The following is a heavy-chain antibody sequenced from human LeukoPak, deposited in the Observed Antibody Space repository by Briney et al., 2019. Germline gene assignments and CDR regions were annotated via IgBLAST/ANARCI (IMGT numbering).Heavy chain of an antibody. CDR2: ISAYNGNT. CDR1: GYTFTSYG. Sequence: GASVKVSCKASGYTFTSYGISWVRQAPGQGLEWMGWISAYNGNTNYAQKLQGRVTMTTDTSTSTAYMELRSLRSDDTAVYYCARASIVGATRVPGWFDPWGQGTLVTVSS. D-gene: IGHD1-26*01. V-gene: IGHV1-18*01. J-gene: IGHJ5*02. CDR3: ARASIVGATRVPGWFDP.